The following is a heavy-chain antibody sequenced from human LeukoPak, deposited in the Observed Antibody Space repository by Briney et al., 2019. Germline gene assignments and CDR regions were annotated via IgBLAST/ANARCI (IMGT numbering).Heavy chain of an antibody. V-gene: IGHV1-69*13. CDR2: IIPIFGTA. D-gene: IGHD3-10*01. Sequence: SVKVSCKASGYTFTSYYMHWVRQAPGQGLEWMGGIIPIFGTANYAQKFQGRVTITADESTSTAYMELSSLRSEDTAVYYCARMVRGVMTYYYYYMDVWGKGTTVTISS. CDR1: GYTFTSYY. CDR3: ARMVRGVMTYYYYYMDV. J-gene: IGHJ6*03.